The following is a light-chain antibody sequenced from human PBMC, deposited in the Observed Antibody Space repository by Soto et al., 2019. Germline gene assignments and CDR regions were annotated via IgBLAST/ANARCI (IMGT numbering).Light chain of an antibody. J-gene: IGKJ1*01. CDR2: KAS. CDR1: QSISSW. CDR3: QQYNSYPWT. V-gene: IGKV1-5*03. Sequence: TQSPSLLSASTGDRVTITCRASQSISSWLAWYQQKPGKAPKLLIYKASTLESGVPSNFSGSGSGTEFTLTISSLQPEDFATYYCQQYNSYPWTFGQGTKVDIK.